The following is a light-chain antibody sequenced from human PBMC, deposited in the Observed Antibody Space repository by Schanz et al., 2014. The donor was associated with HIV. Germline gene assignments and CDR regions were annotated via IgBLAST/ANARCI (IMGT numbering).Light chain of an antibody. CDR3: QQRNNWPIT. Sequence: EIVLTQSPGTLSLSPGERATLSCRASQSVSSSYLAWYQQKPGQAPRLLIFDASERATGIPAISSLEPEDFALYYCQQRNNWPITFGGGTKVEIK. CDR2: DAS. J-gene: IGKJ4*01. CDR1: QSVSSSY. V-gene: IGKV3D-20*02.